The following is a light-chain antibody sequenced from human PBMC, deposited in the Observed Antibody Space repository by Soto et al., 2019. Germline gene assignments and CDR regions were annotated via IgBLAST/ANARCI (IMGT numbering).Light chain of an antibody. Sequence: TQPTQSPTSLSASVGERVTLSCLARQGISNDLSWYQQKPGKATKLLIYAASNLQSGVPSRFSGSGSGTEFTLTISSLQPDDFATYYCQQYNSQWTFGQGTKVDI. CDR3: QQYNSQWT. J-gene: IGKJ1*01. V-gene: IGKV1-17*01. CDR1: QGISND. CDR2: AAS.